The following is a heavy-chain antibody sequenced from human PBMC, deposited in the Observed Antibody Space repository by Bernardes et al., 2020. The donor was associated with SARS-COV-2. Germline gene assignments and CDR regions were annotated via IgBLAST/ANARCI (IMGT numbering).Heavy chain of an antibody. Sequence: SETLSLTCTVSGGSISSSSYYWGWIRQPPGKGLEWIGSIYYSGSTYYNPSLKSRVTISVDTSKNQFSLKLSSVTAADTAVYYCARPFGGSGWRGSNWFDPWGQGTLVTVSS. CDR3: ARPFGGSGWRGSNWFDP. D-gene: IGHD6-19*01. CDR1: GGSISSSSYY. J-gene: IGHJ5*02. CDR2: IYYSGST. V-gene: IGHV4-39*01.